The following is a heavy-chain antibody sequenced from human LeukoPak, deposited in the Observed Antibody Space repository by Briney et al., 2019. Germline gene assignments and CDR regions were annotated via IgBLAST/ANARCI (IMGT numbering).Heavy chain of an antibody. J-gene: IGHJ4*02. CDR1: GFTFSSYA. V-gene: IGHV3-23*01. CDR3: ARDPGYYGSGSYYNSYYFDY. D-gene: IGHD3-10*01. Sequence: GGSLRLSCAASGFTFSSYAMSWVRQAPGKGLEWVSAISGSGGSTYYADSVKGRFTISRDNSKNTLYLQMNSLRAEDTALYYCARDPGYYGSGSYYNSYYFDYWGQGTLVTVSS. CDR2: ISGSGGST.